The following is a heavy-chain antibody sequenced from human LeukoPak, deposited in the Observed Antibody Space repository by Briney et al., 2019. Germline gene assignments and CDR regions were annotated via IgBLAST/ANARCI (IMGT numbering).Heavy chain of an antibody. D-gene: IGHD3-3*01. J-gene: IGHJ6*04. V-gene: IGHV3-7*01. CDR3: ARDGDYDSYYYGMDV. CDR2: IKQGGSEK. Sequence: GGSLRLSCSASGFSFSNYTMYWVRQAPGKGLEWVANIKQGGSEKYYVDSVKGRFTISRDNAKNSLYLQMNSLRAEDTAVYYCARDGDYDSYYYGMDVWGKGTTVTVSS. CDR1: GFSFSNYT.